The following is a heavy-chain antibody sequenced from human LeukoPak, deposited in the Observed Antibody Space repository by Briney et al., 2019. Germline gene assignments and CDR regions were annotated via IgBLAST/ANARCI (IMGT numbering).Heavy chain of an antibody. CDR1: GFTFSSYG. D-gene: IGHD6-19*01. V-gene: IGHV3-33*08. CDR2: IWYDGSNK. CDR3: ARVIAVAGTYYYYYGMDV. J-gene: IGHJ6*02. Sequence: PGGSLRLSCAASGFTFSSYGMHWVRQAPGKGLEWVAVIWYDGSNKYYADSVKGRFTISRDNSKNTLYLQMNSLRAEDTAVYYCARVIAVAGTYYYYYGMDVWGQGTTVTVSS.